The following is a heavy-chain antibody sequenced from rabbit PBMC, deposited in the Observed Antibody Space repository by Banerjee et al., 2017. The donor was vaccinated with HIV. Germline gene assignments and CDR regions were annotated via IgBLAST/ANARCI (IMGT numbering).Heavy chain of an antibody. CDR3: ASYYTSDYAGYAVAKL. D-gene: IGHD6-1*01. CDR1: GFSFSSSYW. CDR2: IAGGSSGST. J-gene: IGHJ3*01. V-gene: IGHV1S45*01. Sequence: QEQLEESGGDLVKPEGSLTLTCTASGFSFSSSYWICWVRQAPGKGLEWIACIAGGSSGSTYYASWAKGRFTISKTSSTTVTLQMTSLTAADTATYFCASYYTSDYAGYAVAKLWGQGTLVTVS.